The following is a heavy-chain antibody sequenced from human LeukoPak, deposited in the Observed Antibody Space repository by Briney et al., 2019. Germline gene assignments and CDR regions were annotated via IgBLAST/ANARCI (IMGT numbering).Heavy chain of an antibody. D-gene: IGHD1-26*01. CDR1: GGTFSSYG. J-gene: IGHJ3*02. Sequence: GASVKVSCKASGGTFSSYGISWVRQAPGQGLEWMGWISAYNGNTNYAQKLQGRVTMTTDTSTSTAYMELRSLRSDDTAVYYCARDTSGSYLDAFDIWGQGTMVTVSS. V-gene: IGHV1-18*01. CDR3: ARDTSGSYLDAFDI. CDR2: ISAYNGNT.